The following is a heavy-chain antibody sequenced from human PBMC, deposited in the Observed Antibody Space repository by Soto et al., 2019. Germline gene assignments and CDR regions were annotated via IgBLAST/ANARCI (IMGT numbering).Heavy chain of an antibody. V-gene: IGHV3-30*18. CDR2: ISYDGSNK. J-gene: IGHJ6*02. D-gene: IGHD6-13*01. CDR3: AKQSSSSPLPDYHNGTDV. Sequence: GGSLRLSFAASGFTFSSYVMPWVRQAPGKGLEWVAVISYDGSNKYYADSVKGRFTISRDNSKNTLYLQMNSLRAEDTAVYYCAKQSSSSPLPDYHNGTDVCGQGTTVTVSS. CDR1: GFTFSSYV.